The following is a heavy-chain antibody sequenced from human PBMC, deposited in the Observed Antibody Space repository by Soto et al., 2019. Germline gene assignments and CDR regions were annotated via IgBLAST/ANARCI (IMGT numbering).Heavy chain of an antibody. V-gene: IGHV1-8*01. CDR1: GYTFTSYD. CDR3: ARERTGPNYFDY. D-gene: IGHD1-7*01. CDR2: MNPNSGNT. Sequence: ASVKVSCKASGYTFTSYDINWVRQATGQGLEWMGWMNPNSGNTAYAQKFQGRVTMTRNTSISTAYMELSSLRSEDTAVYYCARERTGPNYFDYWGQGTLVTVSS. J-gene: IGHJ4*02.